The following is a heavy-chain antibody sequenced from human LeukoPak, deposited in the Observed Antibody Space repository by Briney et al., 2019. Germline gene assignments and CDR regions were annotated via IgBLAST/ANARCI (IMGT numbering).Heavy chain of an antibody. Sequence: SETLSLTCTVSGGSISSYYWSWIRQPPGKGLEWIGYIYYSGSTNYNPSLKSRVTISVDTSKNQFSLKLSSVTAADTAVYYCARGSLRAMIVVKGAFDIWGQGTMVTVSS. CDR2: IYYSGST. J-gene: IGHJ3*02. V-gene: IGHV4-59*01. CDR1: GGSISSYY. CDR3: ARGSLRAMIVVKGAFDI. D-gene: IGHD3-22*01.